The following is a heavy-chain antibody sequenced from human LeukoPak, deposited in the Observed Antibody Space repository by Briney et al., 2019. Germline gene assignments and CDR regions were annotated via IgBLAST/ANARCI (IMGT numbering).Heavy chain of an antibody. Sequence: GGSLRLSCAASGFTVSSNYMSWVRQAPGKGLEWVSVIYSGGSTYYADSVKGRFTISRDNSKNTLYLQMNSLRAEDTAVYYCARGGEGQWLDPFDYWGQGTLVTVSS. CDR2: IYSGGST. J-gene: IGHJ4*02. CDR1: GFTVSSNY. CDR3: ARGGEGQWLDPFDY. D-gene: IGHD6-19*01. V-gene: IGHV3-53*01.